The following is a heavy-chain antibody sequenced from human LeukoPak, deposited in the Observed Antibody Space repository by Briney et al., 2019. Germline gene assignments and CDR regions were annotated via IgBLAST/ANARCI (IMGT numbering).Heavy chain of an antibody. D-gene: IGHD3-10*01. J-gene: IGHJ5*02. CDR3: ARTYGSGSHNWFDP. Sequence: SETLSLTCTVSGGSISSYYWSWIRQPPGKGLEWIGYIYYSGSTNYNPSLKSRVTISVDTFKNQFSLKLSSVTAADTAVYYCARTYGSGSHNWFDPWGQGTLVTVSS. CDR2: IYYSGST. CDR1: GGSISSYY. V-gene: IGHV4-59*01.